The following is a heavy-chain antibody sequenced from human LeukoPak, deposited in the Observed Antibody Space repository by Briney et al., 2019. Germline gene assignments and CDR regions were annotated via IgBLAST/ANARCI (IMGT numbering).Heavy chain of an antibody. V-gene: IGHV4-31*03. Sequence: SETLSLTCTVSGGSISSDTYYWSWIRQHPGKGLEWIVYIYYSGSTYYNPSLRSRVTISVDTSKNQFSLTLSSVNAADTAVYYCARDQTGWYAFDIWGQGTMVTVSS. J-gene: IGHJ3*02. CDR2: IYYSGST. CDR3: ARDQTGWYAFDI. D-gene: IGHD6-19*01. CDR1: GGSISSDTYY.